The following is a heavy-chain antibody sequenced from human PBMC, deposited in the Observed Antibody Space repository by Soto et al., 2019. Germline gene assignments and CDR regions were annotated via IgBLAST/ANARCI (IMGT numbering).Heavy chain of an antibody. CDR2: IWYDGSNK. CDR3: AGFTVGYCSGGSCPRTDY. Sequence: PGGSLRLSCAASGFTFSSYGMHWVRQAPGKGLEWVAVIWYDGSNKYYADSVKGRLTISRDNSKNTLYLQMNSLRAEDTAVYYCAGFTVGYCSGGSCPRTDYWGQGTLVTVSS. CDR1: GFTFSSYG. V-gene: IGHV3-33*01. J-gene: IGHJ4*02. D-gene: IGHD2-15*01.